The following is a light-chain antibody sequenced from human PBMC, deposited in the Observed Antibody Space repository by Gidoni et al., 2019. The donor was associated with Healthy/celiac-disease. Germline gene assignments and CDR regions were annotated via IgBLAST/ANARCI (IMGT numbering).Light chain of an antibody. CDR1: QGISSY. CDR3: QQYYSYPFT. V-gene: IGKV1-8*01. J-gene: IGKJ5*01. Sequence: IRMTQSPSTFSASTGDRVTITCRASQGISSYLAWYQQKPGKAPKLLIYAASTLQSGVPSRFSGSGSGTDFTLTISCLQSEDFATYYCQQYYSYPFTFXXXTRLEIK. CDR2: AAS.